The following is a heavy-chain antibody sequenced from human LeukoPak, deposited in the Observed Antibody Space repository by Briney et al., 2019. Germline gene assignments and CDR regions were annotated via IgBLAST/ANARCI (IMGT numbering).Heavy chain of an antibody. Sequence: GGSLRLSCTASGFTFSSYGMNWVRQAPGKGLEWVSYITSSSSTIYYADSVKGRFTISRDNSKNTLYLQMNSLRPEDTSVYYCAEDQKLQPFHYWGQGTLVTVSS. CDR2: ITSSSSTI. J-gene: IGHJ4*02. CDR1: GFTFSSYG. D-gene: IGHD1-1*01. V-gene: IGHV3-48*01. CDR3: AEDQKLQPFHY.